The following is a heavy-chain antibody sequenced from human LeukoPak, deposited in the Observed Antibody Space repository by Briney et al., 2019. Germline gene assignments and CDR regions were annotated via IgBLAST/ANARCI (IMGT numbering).Heavy chain of an antibody. CDR1: GFTFSSYA. J-gene: IGHJ4*02. Sequence: GGSLRLSCAASGFTFSSYAMHWVRQAPGKGLEWVAVISYDGSNKYFADSVKGRFTISRDNSKNTLYLQMNSLRAEDTAVYYCARDSNYDYVWGSYRYNPGYWGQGTLVTVSS. D-gene: IGHD3-16*02. V-gene: IGHV3-30-3*01. CDR3: ARDSNYDYVWGSYRYNPGY. CDR2: ISYDGSNK.